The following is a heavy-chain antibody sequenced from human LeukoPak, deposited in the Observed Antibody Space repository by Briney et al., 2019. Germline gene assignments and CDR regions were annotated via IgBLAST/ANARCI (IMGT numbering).Heavy chain of an antibody. J-gene: IGHJ4*02. CDR3: ARGYGGNYDY. CDR1: GGSISSYD. D-gene: IGHD4-23*01. CDR2: IYYSGST. V-gene: IGHV4-59*01. Sequence: SETLSLTCTVSGGSISSYDWSWIRQPPGKGLEWIGYIYYSGSTNYNPSLKSRVTISVDTSKKQFSLKLSSVTAADTAVYYCARGYGGNYDYWGQGTLVTVSS.